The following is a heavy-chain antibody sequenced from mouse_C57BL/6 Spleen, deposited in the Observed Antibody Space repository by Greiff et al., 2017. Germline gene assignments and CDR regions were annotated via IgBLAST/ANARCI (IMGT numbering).Heavy chain of an antibody. CDR2: IWRGGST. J-gene: IGHJ4*01. V-gene: IGHV2-5*01. CDR1: GFSLTSYG. D-gene: IGHD2-3*01. CDR3: AKPSNDGYYYYAMDY. Sequence: QVHVKQSGPGLVQPSQSLSITCTVSGFSLTSYGVHWVRQSPGKGLEWLGVIWRGGSTDYNAAFMSRLSITKDNSKSQVFFKMNSLQADDTAIYYCAKPSNDGYYYYAMDYWGQGTSVTVSS.